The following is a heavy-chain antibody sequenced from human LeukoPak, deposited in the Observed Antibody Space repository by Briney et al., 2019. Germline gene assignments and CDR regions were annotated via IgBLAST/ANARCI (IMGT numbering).Heavy chain of an antibody. CDR3: ARWTST. V-gene: IGHV6-1*01. CDR2: TYYRSKWYN. Sequence: SQTLSLTCAISGDSVSSNSAAWHWIRQSPSRGLEWLGRTYYRSKWYNDYALSVKSRISINADASKNQLSLQLNSVTPEDTAVYYCARWTSTWGQGTLVTLSS. D-gene: IGHD3/OR15-3a*01. J-gene: IGHJ4*02. CDR1: GDSVSSNSAA.